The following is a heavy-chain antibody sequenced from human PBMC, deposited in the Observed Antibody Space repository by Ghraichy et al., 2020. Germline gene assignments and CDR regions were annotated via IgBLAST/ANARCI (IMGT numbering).Heavy chain of an antibody. J-gene: IGHJ3*02. CDR2: IYSGGST. Sequence: GGSLRLSCAASGFTVSSNYMSWVRQAPGKGLEWVSVIYSGGSTYYADSVKGRFTISRDNSKNTLYLQMNSLRAEDTAVYYCARVTVEGDGDAFDIWGQGTMVTVSS. D-gene: IGHD2-21*02. CDR3: ARVTVEGDGDAFDI. V-gene: IGHV3-53*01. CDR1: GFTVSSNY.